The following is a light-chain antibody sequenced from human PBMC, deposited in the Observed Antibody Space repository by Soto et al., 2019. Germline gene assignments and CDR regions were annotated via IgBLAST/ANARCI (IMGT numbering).Light chain of an antibody. CDR1: QSVSSY. Sequence: EIVLTQSPATLSLSPGERATLSCRASQSVSSYLAWYQRKPGQAPRLLIYDASNRATGIPAMVSGSGSGTDFTLTISSLEPEDFAVYYCQQRSSNWPPVTFGQGTRLEIK. J-gene: IGKJ5*01. V-gene: IGKV3-11*01. CDR2: DAS. CDR3: QQRSSNWPPVT.